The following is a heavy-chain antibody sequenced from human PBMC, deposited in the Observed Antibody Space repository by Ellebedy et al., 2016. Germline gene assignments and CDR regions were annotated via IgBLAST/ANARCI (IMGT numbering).Heavy chain of an antibody. J-gene: IGHJ6*02. V-gene: IGHV3-15*07. D-gene: IGHD3-10*01. CDR3: TSSLITMVRGVIEIYYYYGMDV. Sequence: GESLKISCAASGFTFSNAWMNWVRRAPGKGLEWVGRIKSKTDGGTTDYAAPVKGRFTISRDDSKNTLYLQMNSLKTEDTAVYYCTSSLITMVRGVIEIYYYYGMDVWGQGTTVTVSS. CDR1: GFTFSNAW. CDR2: IKSKTDGGTT.